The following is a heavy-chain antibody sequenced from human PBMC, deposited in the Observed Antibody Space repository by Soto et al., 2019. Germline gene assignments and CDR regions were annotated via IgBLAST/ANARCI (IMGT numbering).Heavy chain of an antibody. CDR1: GFTFSSYG. Sequence: GGSLRLCCAASGFTFSSYGMDWVRQAPGKGLEWVAVIWYDGSKYYADSVKGRFTISRDNSKNTLYLQMNSLRAEDTAVYYCARDPSTATFDYWGQGTLVTVSS. D-gene: IGHD5-18*01. CDR3: ARDPSTATFDY. V-gene: IGHV3-33*01. CDR2: IWYDGSK. J-gene: IGHJ4*02.